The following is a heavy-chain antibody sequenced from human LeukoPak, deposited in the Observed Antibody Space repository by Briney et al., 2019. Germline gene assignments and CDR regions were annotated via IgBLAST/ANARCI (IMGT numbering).Heavy chain of an antibody. D-gene: IGHD6-19*01. Sequence: SVKVSCKASGGTFSSYAISWVRQAPGQGLEWMGGIIPIFGTANYAQKFQGRVTITADESTSTAYMELSSLRSEDTAVYYCAGDIAVAATGYYYYYGMDVWGQGTTVTVSS. CDR3: AGDIAVAATGYYYYYGMDV. J-gene: IGHJ6*02. CDR2: IIPIFGTA. CDR1: GGTFSSYA. V-gene: IGHV1-69*13.